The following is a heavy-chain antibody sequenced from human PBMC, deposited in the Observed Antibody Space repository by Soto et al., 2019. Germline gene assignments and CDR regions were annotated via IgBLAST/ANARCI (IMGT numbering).Heavy chain of an antibody. D-gene: IGHD2-2*01. V-gene: IGHV3-23*01. J-gene: IGHJ4*02. CDR1: GFVFSDYA. CDR3: ASVPIWCGSSSCYTEGFDS. Sequence: EVQLLDSGGGWVQPGGSLRLSCVASGFVFSDYAMSWVRQAPGKGLEWVSAISAGGSDTYYADSVKGRFTVSRVNSKNTLYLQMNTRRAEDTAIYYCASVPIWCGSSSCYTEGFDSGGQGTLVTVSS. CDR2: ISAGGSDT.